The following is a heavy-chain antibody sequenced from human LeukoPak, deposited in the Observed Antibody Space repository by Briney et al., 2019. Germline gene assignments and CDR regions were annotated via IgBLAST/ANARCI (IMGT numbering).Heavy chain of an antibody. J-gene: IGHJ4*02. CDR1: GDSISNYY. Sequence: SETLSLTCTVSGDSISNYYWSWIRQPPGKGLEWVGYIYYSGSTNYNPSLKSQVAISVDTSKNQFSLKLSSLTAADTAVYYCAREACGGYCRFDYWGQGTLVTVSS. CDR3: AREACGGYCRFDY. CDR2: IYYSGST. D-gene: IGHD2-21*02. V-gene: IGHV4-59*01.